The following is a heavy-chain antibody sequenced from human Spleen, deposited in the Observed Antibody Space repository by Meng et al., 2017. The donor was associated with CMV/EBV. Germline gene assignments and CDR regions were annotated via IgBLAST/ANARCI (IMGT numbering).Heavy chain of an antibody. CDR2: VGAENGET. J-gene: IGHJ4*02. Sequence: QIQLVQSGPELRRPGASVKVSCKASGYKFDIYGITWVRQAPGQGLEWVGWVGAENGETNYGQKFQGRVTVTADTFTNTAYMEMRSLRSDDSAIYYCARAGAAVTTNFDFWGQGTLVTVSS. V-gene: IGHV1-18*01. CDR3: ARAGAAVTTNFDF. D-gene: IGHD4-17*01. CDR1: GYKFDIYG.